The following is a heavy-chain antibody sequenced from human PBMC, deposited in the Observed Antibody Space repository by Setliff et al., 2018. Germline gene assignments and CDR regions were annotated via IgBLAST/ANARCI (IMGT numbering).Heavy chain of an antibody. CDR1: GYTFSGYY. Sequence: VASVKVSCKASGYTFSGYYMHWVRQAPGQGLEWMGRINPNSGATDYAQKFQGRVTMTRDTSITTAYMELSSLRSDDTAMYYCARSVHGDYVRLRQNNWLDPWGQGTLVTVSS. V-gene: IGHV1-2*06. D-gene: IGHD4-17*01. CDR3: ARSVHGDYVRLRQNNWLDP. CDR2: INPNSGAT. J-gene: IGHJ5*02.